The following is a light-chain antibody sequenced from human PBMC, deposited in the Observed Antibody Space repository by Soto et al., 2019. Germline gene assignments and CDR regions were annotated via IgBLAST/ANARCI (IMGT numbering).Light chain of an antibody. CDR2: DVS. CDR1: SSDVGGYNY. J-gene: IGLJ1*01. V-gene: IGLV2-14*01. Sequence: QSALTQPASVSGSPGQSITISCTGTSSDVGGYNYVSWYQQHPGKAPKLMIYDVSNRPSGVPNRFSGSKSGNTASLTISGLQAEDEADYYCCSYTGSCSLYVFGTGTKLTVL. CDR3: CSYTGSCSLYV.